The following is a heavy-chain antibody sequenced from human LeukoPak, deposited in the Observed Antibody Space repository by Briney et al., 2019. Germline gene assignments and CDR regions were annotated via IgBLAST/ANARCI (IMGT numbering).Heavy chain of an antibody. V-gene: IGHV1-2*02. D-gene: IGHD2-2*01. J-gene: IGHJ5*02. CDR1: GYTFTGYY. CDR2: INPNSGGT. Sequence: GASVKVSCKASGYTFTGYYMHWVRQAPGQGLEWMGWINPNSGGTNYAQKFQGRVTMTRDTSISTAYMELSRLRSDDTAVYYCARDIVVVPAAPDWFDPWGQGTLVTVSS. CDR3: ARDIVVVPAAPDWFDP.